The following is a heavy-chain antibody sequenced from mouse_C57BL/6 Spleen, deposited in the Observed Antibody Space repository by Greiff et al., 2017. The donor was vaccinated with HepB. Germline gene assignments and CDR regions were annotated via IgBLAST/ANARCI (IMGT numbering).Heavy chain of an antibody. CDR1: GYTFTDYY. D-gene: IGHD2-1*01. CDR3: ARGAIYYGNYVGYYFDY. V-gene: IGHV1-26*01. J-gene: IGHJ2*01. Sequence: EVQLQQSGPELVKPGASVKISCKASGYTFTDYYMNWVKQSHGKSLEWIGDINPNNGGTSYNQKFKGKATLTVDKSSSTAYMELRSLTSEDSAVYYCARGAIYYGNYVGYYFDYWGQGTTRTVSS. CDR2: INPNNGGT.